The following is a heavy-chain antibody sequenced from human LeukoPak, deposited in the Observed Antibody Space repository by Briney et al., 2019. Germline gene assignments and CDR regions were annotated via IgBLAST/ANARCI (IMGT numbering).Heavy chain of an antibody. J-gene: IGHJ4*02. CDR2: IYPGDSDT. CDR1: GYTFTNYW. V-gene: IGHV5-51*01. D-gene: IGHD3-10*01. CDR3: ARPVTILRGVVTSSDY. Sequence: GESLKISCKGSGYTFTNYWIGWVRQMPGKGLEWMGIIYPGDSDTRYSPSFQGQVTISADKSISTAYLQWSSLEASDTAMYYCARPVTILRGVVTSSDYWGQGTLVTVSS.